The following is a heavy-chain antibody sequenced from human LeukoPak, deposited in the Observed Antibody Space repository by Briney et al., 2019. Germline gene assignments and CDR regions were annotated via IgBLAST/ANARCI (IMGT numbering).Heavy chain of an antibody. V-gene: IGHV3-21*01. D-gene: IGHD2-15*01. CDR2: ISSSSSYI. J-gene: IGHJ5*02. Sequence: GGSLRLSCAASGFIFSSYSMNWVRQAPGKGLEWVSSISSSSSYIYYADSVKGRFTISRDNVKNSLFLQMNSLRAEDTAVYYCAREPGSDWFDPWGQGTLVTVSS. CDR1: GFIFSSYS. CDR3: AREPGSDWFDP.